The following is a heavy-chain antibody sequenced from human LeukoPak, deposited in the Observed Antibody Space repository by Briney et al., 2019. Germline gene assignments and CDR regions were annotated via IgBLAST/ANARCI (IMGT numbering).Heavy chain of an antibody. D-gene: IGHD3-22*01. CDR2: ISYDGSKK. Sequence: GGSLRLSCAASGFTFSSYAMHWVRQAPGKGLEWVAVISYDGSKKYYADSVKGRFTISRDNSKNTLYLQMNSLRAEDTAVYYCARDTYYYDSSGYFDYWGQGTLVTVSS. J-gene: IGHJ4*02. CDR3: ARDTYYYDSSGYFDY. CDR1: GFTFSSYA. V-gene: IGHV3-30-3*01.